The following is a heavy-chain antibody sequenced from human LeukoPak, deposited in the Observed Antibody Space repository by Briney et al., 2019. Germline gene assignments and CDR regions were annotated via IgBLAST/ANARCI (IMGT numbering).Heavy chain of an antibody. Sequence: PGGSLRLSCAASGFTFDDYAMHWVRQAPGKGLEWVSLISWDGGSTYYADSVKGRFTISRDNSKNSLYLQMNSLRAEDTALYYCAKGYYYDSSSHLDYWGQGTLVTASS. CDR3: AKGYYYDSSSHLDY. CDR2: ISWDGGST. CDR1: GFTFDDYA. J-gene: IGHJ4*02. D-gene: IGHD3-22*01. V-gene: IGHV3-43D*03.